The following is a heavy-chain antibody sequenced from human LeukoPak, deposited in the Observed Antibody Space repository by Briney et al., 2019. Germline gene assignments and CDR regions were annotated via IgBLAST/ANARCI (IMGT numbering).Heavy chain of an antibody. J-gene: IGHJ3*01. CDR3: ARDASYGPHAFDV. V-gene: IGHV1-18*01. CDR2: ISGYNGAT. CDR1: GYTFNSYG. Sequence: ASVKVSCKDSGYTFNSYGISWVRQAPGQGLDWMGWISGYNGATNYAQKVQGRVTLTTDTSTSTAYMELRSLTSDDTAVYYCARDASYGPHAFDVWGQGTMVTVSS. D-gene: IGHD4-17*01.